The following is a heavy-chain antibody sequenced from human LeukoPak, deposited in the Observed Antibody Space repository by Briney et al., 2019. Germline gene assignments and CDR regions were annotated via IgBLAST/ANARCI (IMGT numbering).Heavy chain of an antibody. D-gene: IGHD1-26*01. CDR1: GFTSDDYA. Sequence: KPGRSLRLSCAASGFTSDDYAMHWVRQAPGKGLEWVSGISWNSGSIGYADSVKGRFTISRDNAKNSLYLQMNILRAEDTALYYCAKDIGGQWELLFDYWGQGTLVSVSS. J-gene: IGHJ4*02. V-gene: IGHV3-9*02. CDR2: ISWNSGSI. CDR3: AKDIGGQWELLFDY.